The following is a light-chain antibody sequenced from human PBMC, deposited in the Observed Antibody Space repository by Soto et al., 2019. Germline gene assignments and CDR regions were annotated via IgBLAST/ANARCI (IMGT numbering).Light chain of an antibody. CDR2: GAS. CDR3: QQYGSSRT. J-gene: IGKJ1*01. Sequence: EIVLTQSPGTLSLSTGERATLSCRASQRVSSSYLAWYQQKPGQAPRLLIYGASSRATGIPDRFSGSGSGTDFTITISRLEPEDFGVYYCQQYGSSRTFGQGTKVEIK. CDR1: QRVSSSY. V-gene: IGKV3-20*01.